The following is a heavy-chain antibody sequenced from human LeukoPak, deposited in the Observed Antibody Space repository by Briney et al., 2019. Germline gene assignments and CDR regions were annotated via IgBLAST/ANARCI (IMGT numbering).Heavy chain of an antibody. Sequence: GGSLRLSCAASGFAFSSQAMGWVREAPGKGLEWVSVISDSGDSTYYADSVKGRFTISRDNSKNTLYLQMISLRAEDTAIYYCAKDARRSDGWYFFDHWRQGTLVTVSS. D-gene: IGHD6-19*01. J-gene: IGHJ4*02. CDR1: GFAFSSQA. CDR3: AKDARRSDGWYFFDH. V-gene: IGHV3-23*01. CDR2: ISDSGDST.